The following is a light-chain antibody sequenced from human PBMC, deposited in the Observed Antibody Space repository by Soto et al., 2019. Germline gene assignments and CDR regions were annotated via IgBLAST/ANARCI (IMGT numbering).Light chain of an antibody. CDR3: KSYAGSNTYV. J-gene: IGLJ1*01. Sequence: QSVLTQPPSAPGSPGQPVTISCTGTKSDIGVYDFVSWYQHLPGKAPRLIIYEVFQRPSGVPDRFSGSKSGNAASLTVSGLQAADEADYFCKSYAGSNTYVFGSGTKVTVL. V-gene: IGLV2-8*01. CDR1: KSDIGVYDF. CDR2: EVF.